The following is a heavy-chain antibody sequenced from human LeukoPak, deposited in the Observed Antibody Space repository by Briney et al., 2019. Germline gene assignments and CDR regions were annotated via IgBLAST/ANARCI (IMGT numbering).Heavy chain of an antibody. V-gene: IGHV7-4-1*02. D-gene: IGHD2-2*01. J-gene: IGHJ5*01. Sequence: ASVKVSCKASGYTFTSYAMNWVRQAPGQGLEWMGWINTNTGNPTYAQGFTGRFVFSLDTSVSTAYLQISSLKAEDTAVYYCAKDRHAPGRYCSSTSCFPFDSWGQGTLVTVSS. CDR3: AKDRHAPGRYCSSTSCFPFDS. CDR2: INTNTGNP. CDR1: GYTFTSYA.